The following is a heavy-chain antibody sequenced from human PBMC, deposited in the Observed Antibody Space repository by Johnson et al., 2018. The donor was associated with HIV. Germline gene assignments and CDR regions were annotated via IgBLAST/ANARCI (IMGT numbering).Heavy chain of an antibody. CDR2: ISYDGSNK. Sequence: QVQLVESGGGVVQPGRSLRLSCAASGFTFSSYAMHWVRQAPGKGLEWVAVISYDGSNKYYADSVKGRFTISRDNAKNSLYLQMNSLRAEDTAVYYCARVNGNYEAFDIWGQGTMVTVSS. CDR3: ARVNGNYEAFDI. CDR1: GFTFSSYA. V-gene: IGHV3-30*04. J-gene: IGHJ3*02. D-gene: IGHD1-7*01.